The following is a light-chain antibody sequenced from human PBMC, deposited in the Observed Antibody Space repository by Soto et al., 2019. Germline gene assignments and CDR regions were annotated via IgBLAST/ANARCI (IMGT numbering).Light chain of an antibody. CDR1: SSSIGAGYD. CDR3: QSYDSSLSGSYV. Sequence: QSALTQPPSVSGAPGQRVIISCTGSSSSIGAGYDVHWYQQLPGTAPRLLIYDNNNRPSGVPARFSVSKSDTSASLAITGLQPEDEADYYCQSYDSSLSGSYVFGTGTKVTVL. CDR2: DNN. J-gene: IGLJ1*01. V-gene: IGLV1-40*01.